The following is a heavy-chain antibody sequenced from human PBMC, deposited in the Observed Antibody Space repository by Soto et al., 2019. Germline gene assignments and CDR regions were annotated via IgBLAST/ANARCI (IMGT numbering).Heavy chain of an antibody. D-gene: IGHD3-22*01. V-gene: IGHV4-34*01. CDR2: INHSGST. CDR1: GGSFSGYY. Sequence: KTSKTLSLTCAVYGGSFSGYYWSWIRQPPGKGLEWIGEINHSGSTNYNPSLKSRVTISVDTSKNQFSLKLSSVTAADTAVYYCARGKGADSSGYYYYYYGMDVWGQGTTVTVSS. J-gene: IGHJ6*02. CDR3: ARGKGADSSGYYYYYYGMDV.